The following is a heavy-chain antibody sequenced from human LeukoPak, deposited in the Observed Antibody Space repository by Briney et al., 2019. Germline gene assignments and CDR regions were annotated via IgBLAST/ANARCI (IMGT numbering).Heavy chain of an antibody. J-gene: IGHJ4*02. CDR3: ARDAGPTDYGDYVLSY. CDR1: GFTFSSYG. D-gene: IGHD4-17*01. CDR2: IWYDGSNK. V-gene: IGHV3-33*01. Sequence: GGSLRLSCAASGFTFSSYGMHWVRQAPGKGLEWVAVIWYDGSNKYYADSVKGRFTISRDNSKNTLYLQMNSLRAEDTAVYYCARDAGPTDYGDYVLSYWGQGTLVTVSS.